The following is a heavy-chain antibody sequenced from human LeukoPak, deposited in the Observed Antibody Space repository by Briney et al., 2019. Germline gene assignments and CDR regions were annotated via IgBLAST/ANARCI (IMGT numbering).Heavy chain of an antibody. D-gene: IGHD2-2*01. V-gene: IGHV4-61*05. J-gene: IGHJ4*02. Sequence: SETLSLTCTVSGGSISSSSYYWSWIRQPPGKGLEWIGYIYHSGSTYYNPSLKSRVTISVDRSKNQFSLKLSSVTAADTAVYYCARVSLGYCSSTSCYPFDYWGQGTLVTVSS. CDR1: GGSISSSSYY. CDR3: ARVSLGYCSSTSCYPFDY. CDR2: IYHSGST.